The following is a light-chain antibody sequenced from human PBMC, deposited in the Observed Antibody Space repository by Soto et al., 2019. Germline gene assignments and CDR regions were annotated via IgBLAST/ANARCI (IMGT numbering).Light chain of an antibody. CDR2: EVS. J-gene: IGLJ2*01. V-gene: IGLV2-14*01. CDR1: SSDVCGYNY. Sequence: QSALTQPASVSGSPGQSITISCTGTSSDVCGYNYVSWYQQHPGKAPKLMIYEVSNRPSGVSNRFSGSKSGNTASLTISGLQAEDEADYYCSSYTSSSTLGFGGGTKLTVL. CDR3: SSYTSSSTLG.